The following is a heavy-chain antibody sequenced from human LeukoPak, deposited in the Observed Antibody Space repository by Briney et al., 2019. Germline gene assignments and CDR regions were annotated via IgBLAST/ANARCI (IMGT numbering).Heavy chain of an antibody. CDR3: ASVFYGSGRFDY. J-gene: IGHJ4*02. V-gene: IGHV4-34*01. CDR1: GGSFSGYY. Sequence: KPSETLSLTCAVYGGSFSGYYWSWIRQPPGKGLEWIGEINHSGSTNYNPSLKSRVTISVDTSKNQFSLKLSSVTAADTAVYYCASVFYGSGRFDYWGQGTLVTVSS. CDR2: INHSGST. D-gene: IGHD3-10*01.